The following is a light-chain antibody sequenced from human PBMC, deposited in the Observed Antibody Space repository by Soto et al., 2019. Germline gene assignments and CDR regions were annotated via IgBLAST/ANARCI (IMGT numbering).Light chain of an antibody. Sequence: DVVMTQSPLSLSVTLGQPASISCGSSRSLVHRDGNTYLSWFHQRPGQPPRRLIYKISDRDAGVPDRFSGSGSGTDFTLRISRVEAEDVGIYYRMQGAHWPPTFGQGTRVEIK. J-gene: IGKJ1*01. CDR1: RSLVHRDGNTY. CDR3: MQGAHWPPT. V-gene: IGKV2-30*02. CDR2: KIS.